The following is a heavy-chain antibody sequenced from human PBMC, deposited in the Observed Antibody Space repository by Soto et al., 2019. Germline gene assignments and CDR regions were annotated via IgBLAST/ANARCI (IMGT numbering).Heavy chain of an antibody. D-gene: IGHD2-2*03. CDR1: GYTFSSYH. Sequence: ASVKVACKAAGYTFSSYHMHWVRMTNRQGLEWMGIINPSCGSTSYEQKFQGRVTMTRDTSTSTVYMELSSLRSEDTAVYYCARDLDIVLVPADMRDNYYYYGMDVWGQGTTVTVSS. CDR3: ARDLDIVLVPADMRDNYYYYGMDV. V-gene: IGHV1-46*01. J-gene: IGHJ6*02. CDR2: INPSCGST.